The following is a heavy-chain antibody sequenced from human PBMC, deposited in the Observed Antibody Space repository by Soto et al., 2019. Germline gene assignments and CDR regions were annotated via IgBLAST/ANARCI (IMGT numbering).Heavy chain of an antibody. V-gene: IGHV1-18*01. J-gene: IGHJ4*02. CDR3: ARGKGCLSSSWYYSFDY. Sequence: ASVKVACKASGYTFTSYGISWVRQAPGQGLEWMGWISAYNGNTNYAQKLQGRVTMTTDTSTSTAYMELRSLRSDDTAVYYCARGKGCLSSSWYYSFDYWGQRTLVTVSS. CDR2: ISAYNGNT. CDR1: GYTFTSYG. D-gene: IGHD6-13*01.